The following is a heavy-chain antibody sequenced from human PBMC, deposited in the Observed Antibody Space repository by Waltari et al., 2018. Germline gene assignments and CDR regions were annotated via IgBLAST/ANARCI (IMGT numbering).Heavy chain of an antibody. CDR2: IRHPGST. D-gene: IGHD3-3*01. J-gene: IGHJ5*02. CDR3: TRGGNYDFWSHSPFVDP. Sequence: QVQLQQWGAGLLKPSETLSLTCAVHGASFTSYYWGWFRQSPGKALEWIGQIRHPGSTNYTPSLKSRVTISVDTSTNQFSLKVFSVTAADTGLYYCTRGGNYDFWSHSPFVDPWGQGTLVTVSA. CDR1: GASFTSYY. V-gene: IGHV4-34*01.